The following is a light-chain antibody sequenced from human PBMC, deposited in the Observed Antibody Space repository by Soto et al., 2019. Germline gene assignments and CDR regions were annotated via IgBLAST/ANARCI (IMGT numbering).Light chain of an antibody. Sequence: QSVLTQPPSVSATPGQRVTISCSGGSSNIGINTVNWYQQLPGTAPKILIYRTNQRPSGVPDRFSGSRSGTSASLAIGGLQSEDEATYHCVAWDDSLNGPVFGGGTKLTVL. CDR3: VAWDDSLNGPV. CDR1: SSNIGINT. J-gene: IGLJ2*01. CDR2: RTN. V-gene: IGLV1-44*01.